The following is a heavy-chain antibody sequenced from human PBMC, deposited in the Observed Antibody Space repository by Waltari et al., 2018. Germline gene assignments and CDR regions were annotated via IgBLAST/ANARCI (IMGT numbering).Heavy chain of an antibody. Sequence: EVQLLESGGGLVQPGGSLRLSCTASGFTFSNYDMNWVRQAPGRWREWVSGLSGSAALTYYADSVKGRFIISRENSKNTLFLQMNSLRAEDTAIYYCAKDLTGWGAFDIWGQGTMVTVSS. D-gene: IGHD1-20*01. CDR2: LSGSAALT. CDR3: AKDLTGWGAFDI. CDR1: GFTFSNYD. V-gene: IGHV3-23*01. J-gene: IGHJ3*02.